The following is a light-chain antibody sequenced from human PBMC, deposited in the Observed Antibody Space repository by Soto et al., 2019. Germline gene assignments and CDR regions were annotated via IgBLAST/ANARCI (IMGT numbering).Light chain of an antibody. J-gene: IGKJ1*01. CDR1: QSVSSSY. CDR3: QQYGSSPRT. CDR2: AAS. V-gene: IGKV3-20*01. Sequence: EIVFTQSPGTLSLSPGERATLSCRASQSVSSSYLAWYQQKPGQAPRLLIYAASSRATGIPDRFSGSGSGTDFTLTISRLEPEDFAVYYCQQYGSSPRTFGQGTKVDIK.